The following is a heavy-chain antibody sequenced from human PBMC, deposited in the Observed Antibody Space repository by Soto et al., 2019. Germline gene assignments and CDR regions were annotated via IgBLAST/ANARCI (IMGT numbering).Heavy chain of an antibody. Sequence: PGESLKISCEASGYSFNSYWIAWVRQMPGKGLAWMGIIYPGDSDTRYSPSFQGQVHISADKSISTAYLQWSSLKASDTAMYYCARPWDGTAEEAFDIWGQGTMVTVSS. D-gene: IGHD6-13*01. J-gene: IGHJ3*02. CDR3: ARPWDGTAEEAFDI. V-gene: IGHV5-51*01. CDR1: GYSFNSYW. CDR2: IYPGDSDT.